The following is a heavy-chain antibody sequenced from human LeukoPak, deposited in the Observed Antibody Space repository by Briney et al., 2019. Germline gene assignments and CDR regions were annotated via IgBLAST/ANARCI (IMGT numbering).Heavy chain of an antibody. CDR2: IIPIFGTA. J-gene: IGHJ4*02. V-gene: IGHV1-69*13. Sequence: ASVKVSCKASGGTFSSYAISWVRQAPGQGLEWMGGIIPIFGTANYAQKFQGRVTITADESTSTAYMELSSLRSEDTAVYYCALIAAPIYRFDYWGQGTLVTVSS. D-gene: IGHD6-25*01. CDR3: ALIAAPIYRFDY. CDR1: GGTFSSYA.